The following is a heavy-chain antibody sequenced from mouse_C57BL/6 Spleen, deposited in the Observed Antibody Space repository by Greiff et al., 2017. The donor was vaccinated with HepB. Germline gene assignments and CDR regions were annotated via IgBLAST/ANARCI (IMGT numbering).Heavy chain of an antibody. D-gene: IGHD2-5*01. CDR2: INPSSGYT. V-gene: IGHV1-4*01. CDR3: ARVYSNYYAMDY. Sequence: VQLQQSGAELARPGASVKMSCKASGYTFTSYTMHWVKQRPGQGLEWIGYINPSSGYTKYNQKFKDKATLTADKSSSTAYMQLSSLTSEDSAVYYCARVYSNYYAMDYWGQGTSVTVSS. CDR1: GYTFTSYT. J-gene: IGHJ4*01.